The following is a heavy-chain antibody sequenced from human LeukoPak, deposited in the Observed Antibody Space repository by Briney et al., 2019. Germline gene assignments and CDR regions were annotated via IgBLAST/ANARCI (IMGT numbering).Heavy chain of an antibody. V-gene: IGHV4-61*02. J-gene: IGHJ6*03. CDR1: GDSISSGSHF. CDR3: ARDRAVAGGYYYYYYYMDV. Sequence: PSKTLSLTCTVSGDSISSGSHFWFWIRQPAGKGLEWIGRIYTSGSTNYNPSLKSRVTISVDTSKNQFSLKLSSVTAADTAVYYCARDRAVAGGYYYYYYYMDVWGKGTTVTISS. D-gene: IGHD6-19*01. CDR2: IYTSGST.